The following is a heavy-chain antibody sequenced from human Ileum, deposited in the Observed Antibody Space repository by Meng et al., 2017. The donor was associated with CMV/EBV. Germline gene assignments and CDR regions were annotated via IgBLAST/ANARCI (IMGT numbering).Heavy chain of an antibody. D-gene: IGHD5-18*01. CDR2: IYPGDSAT. J-gene: IGHJ4*02. CDR1: GYSFTNYW. CDR3: ARRVDTVMVASNYFDY. Sequence: SGYSFTNYWIGWVRQMPGKGLEWMGIIYPGDSATRYSPSFQGQVTISADKSISTAYLQWSSLKASDTAMYYCARRVDTVMVASNYFDYWGQGTLVTVSS. V-gene: IGHV5-51*01.